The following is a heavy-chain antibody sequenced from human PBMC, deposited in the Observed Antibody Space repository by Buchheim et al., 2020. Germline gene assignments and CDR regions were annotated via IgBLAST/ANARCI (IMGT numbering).Heavy chain of an antibody. V-gene: IGHV3-74*01. J-gene: IGHJ4*02. CDR2: IDDDGSST. CDR1: GFTFSNYL. D-gene: IGHD1-26*01. Sequence: EVQLVESGGGLVQPGGSLRLSCTASGFTFSNYLMQWVRQAPGKGLVWVSRIDDDGSSTSYADSVQGRFTCSSENAKNTLYMQLKSLRAEDTAVYYCARGYSGTYRIDYWGQGTL. CDR3: ARGYSGTYRIDY.